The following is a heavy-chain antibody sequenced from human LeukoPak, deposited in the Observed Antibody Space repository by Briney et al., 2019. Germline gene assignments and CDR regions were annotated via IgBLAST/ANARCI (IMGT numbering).Heavy chain of an antibody. J-gene: IGHJ4*02. CDR2: IYWDDDK. V-gene: IGHV2-5*02. CDR3: AHRWVGSSWYWVYFDY. Sequence: SGPTLVKPTQTLTLTCTFSGFSLRTSGVGVGWIRQPPGKALEWLALIYWDDDKRHSPSLKSRLTITKDTSKNQVVLSMTDMDPVDTATYYCAHRWVGSSWYWVYFDYWGPGTLVTVSS. D-gene: IGHD6-13*01. CDR1: GFSLRTSGVG.